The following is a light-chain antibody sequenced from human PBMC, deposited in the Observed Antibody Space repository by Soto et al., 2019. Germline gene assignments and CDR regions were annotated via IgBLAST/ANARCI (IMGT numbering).Light chain of an antibody. V-gene: IGLV2-11*01. Sequence: QSALTQPRSVSGSPGQSVTISCTGTSSDVGGYNYVSWYQQHPGKAPKLMIYDVSNRPSGVPDRFSGSKSGNTASLTISGLQDEDEADYYCCSYAGSSSVFGAGTKLTVL. J-gene: IGLJ1*01. CDR3: CSYAGSSSV. CDR2: DVS. CDR1: SSDVGGYNY.